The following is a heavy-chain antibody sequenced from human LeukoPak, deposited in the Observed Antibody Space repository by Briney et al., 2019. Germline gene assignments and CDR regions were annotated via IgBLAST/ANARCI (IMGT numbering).Heavy chain of an antibody. V-gene: IGHV3-7*01. CDR3: ARGAAFDI. CDR1: GFTFSSYE. Sequence: PGGSLRLSCAASGFTFSSYEMSWVRQAPGKGLEWVANIKQDGSEKYYVDSVKGRFTISRDNAKNSLYLQMNSLRAEDTAVYYCARGAAFDIWGQGTMVTVSS. CDR2: IKQDGSEK. J-gene: IGHJ3*02.